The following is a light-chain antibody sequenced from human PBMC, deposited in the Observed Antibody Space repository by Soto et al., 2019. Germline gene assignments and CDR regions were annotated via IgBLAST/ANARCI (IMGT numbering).Light chain of an antibody. CDR2: GVS. Sequence: EVVMTQSPATLSVSPGESATLSCRASQSISSSKLAWYQQNPGQAPRLLLFGVSNRATGIPARFSGSGSGTEFSLTISSLQSEDFAVYYCQQRSNWPPGLTFGGGTKVDIK. J-gene: IGKJ4*01. CDR1: QSISSS. CDR3: QQRSNWPPGLT. V-gene: IGKV3-15*01.